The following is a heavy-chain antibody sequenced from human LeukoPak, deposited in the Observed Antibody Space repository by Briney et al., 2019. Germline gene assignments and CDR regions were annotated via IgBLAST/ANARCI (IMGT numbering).Heavy chain of an antibody. V-gene: IGHV1-46*01. CDR2: INPSGGST. CDR1: GYTFTSYY. J-gene: IGHJ4*02. Sequence: GASVKVSCTASGYTFTSYYMHWVRQAPGQGLEWMGIINPSGGSTSYAQKFQGRVTMTRDTSTSTVYMELSSLRSEDTAVYYCARDPAYYYDSSGYKLIYFDYWGQGTLVTVSS. D-gene: IGHD3-22*01. CDR3: ARDPAYYYDSSGYKLIYFDY.